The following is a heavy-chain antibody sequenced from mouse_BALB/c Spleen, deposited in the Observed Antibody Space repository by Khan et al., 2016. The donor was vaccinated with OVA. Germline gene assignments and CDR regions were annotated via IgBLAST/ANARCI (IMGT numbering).Heavy chain of an antibody. J-gene: IGHJ2*01. Sequence: QVQLVESGAERAKPGASVKLSCKASGYTFTTYWMHWVKQRPGQGLEWIGYINPTSGYTYYNEKFKDRATLSADKSSSTAYMQLSSLTSDDSAVYYCTRDRIDYWGQGTTLTVSS. CDR3: TRDRIDY. CDR1: GYTFTTYW. V-gene: IGHV1-7*01. CDR2: INPTSGYT.